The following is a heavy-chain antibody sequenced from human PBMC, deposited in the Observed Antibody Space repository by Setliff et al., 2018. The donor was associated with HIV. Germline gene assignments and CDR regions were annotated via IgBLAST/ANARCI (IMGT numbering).Heavy chain of an antibody. D-gene: IGHD2-8*01. CDR2: IYYSGTT. CDR3: ARDMHANINAQDV. CDR1: GGSFSGYH. Sequence: ASETLSLTCAVYGGSFSGYHWNWIRQPPGKGLEWIGSIYYSGTTYYNPSLKSRVTISVDRSKNQFSLMLSSVTAADTAVYYCARDMHANINAQDVWGQGTLVTVSS. J-gene: IGHJ1*01. V-gene: IGHV4-34*01.